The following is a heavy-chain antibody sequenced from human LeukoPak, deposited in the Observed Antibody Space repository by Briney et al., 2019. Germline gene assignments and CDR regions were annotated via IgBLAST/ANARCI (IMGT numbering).Heavy chain of an antibody. CDR3: ARDANWQLAPIDY. V-gene: IGHV3-21*01. Sequence: GGSLRLSCAASGFTFSSYSMNWVRQAPGKGLEWVSSISSSSSYIYYADSVKGRFTISRDNAKNSLYLQMNSLRAEDTAVYYCARDANWQLAPIDYWGQGTLVTVSS. CDR1: GFTFSSYS. J-gene: IGHJ4*02. CDR2: ISSSSSYI. D-gene: IGHD6-6*01.